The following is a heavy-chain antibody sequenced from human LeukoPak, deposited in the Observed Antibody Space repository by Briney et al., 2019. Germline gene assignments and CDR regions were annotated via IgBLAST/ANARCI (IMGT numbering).Heavy chain of an antibody. CDR2: TTSSSSYI. J-gene: IGHJ4*02. V-gene: IGHV3-21*04. Sequence: GGSLRLSCAASGFTFSSYNMNWVRQAPGKGLEWVSSTTSSSSYIYYADSVKGRFTISRDNAKNSLYLQMNSLTAEDTAVYYCAKSFGPVIAAAGTGADWGQGTLVTVSS. CDR3: AKSFGPVIAAAGTGAD. CDR1: GFTFSSYN. D-gene: IGHD6-13*01.